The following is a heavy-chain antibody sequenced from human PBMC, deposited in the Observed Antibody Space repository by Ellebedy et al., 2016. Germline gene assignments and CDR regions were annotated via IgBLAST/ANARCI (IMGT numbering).Heavy chain of an antibody. J-gene: IGHJ4*02. CDR2: INHSGST. Sequence: SETLSLTCTVSGGSISHYYWSWIRQPPGKGLEWIGEINHSGSTNYNPSLKGRVTISVDTSKNQFSLKLSSVTAADTAVYYCARMHNIMGTDYWGQGTLVTVSS. CDR3: ARMHNIMGTDY. V-gene: IGHV4-34*01. D-gene: IGHD5-12*01. CDR1: GGSISHYY.